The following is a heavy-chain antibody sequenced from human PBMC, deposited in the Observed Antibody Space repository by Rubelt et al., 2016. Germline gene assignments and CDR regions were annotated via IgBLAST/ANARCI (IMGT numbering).Heavy chain of an antibody. J-gene: IGHJ5*02. CDR3: ARDLSRIAVAGNWFDP. D-gene: IGHD6-19*01. CDR1: GFTFSAYT. Sequence: GGVAQPGRSLRLSCAASGFTFSAYTMHWVRQAPGKGLQWVAAISYDGGQRFYTDSVKGRFTISRDNSENTLFLQMNSLRAEDTAVYYCARDLSRIAVAGNWFDPWGQGTLVTVSS. CDR2: ISYDGGQR. V-gene: IGHV3-30*04.